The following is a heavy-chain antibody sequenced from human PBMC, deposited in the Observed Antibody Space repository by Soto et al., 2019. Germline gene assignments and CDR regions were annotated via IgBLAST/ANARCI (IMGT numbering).Heavy chain of an antibody. V-gene: IGHV1-46*01. CDR3: SRINLSYDSSGYVDL. CDR2: INPSGGGT. J-gene: IGHJ5*02. Sequence: QVQLVRSGAEVKKPGASVKLSCKASGYTFTSYHLQWVRQAPGQGLEWMGAINPSGGGTKYAQRFQGRVTMSRDMSTSTIYMELRSLRSEDTAVYFCSRINLSYDSSGYVDLWGQGTLVTVSS. CDR1: GYTFTSYH. D-gene: IGHD3-22*01.